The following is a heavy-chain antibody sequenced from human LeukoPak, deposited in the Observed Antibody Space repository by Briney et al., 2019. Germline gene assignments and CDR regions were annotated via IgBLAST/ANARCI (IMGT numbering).Heavy chain of an antibody. V-gene: IGHV3-11*04. CDR3: ARVILRYYYDSSGYAIGAFDI. CDR1: GFTFSDYY. Sequence: GGSLRLSCAASGFTFSDYYMSWIRQAPGKGLEWVSYISSSGSTIYYADSVKGRFTISRDNAKNSLNLQMNSLRAEDTAVYYCARVILRYYYDSSGYAIGAFDIWGQGTMVTVSS. CDR2: ISSSGSTI. J-gene: IGHJ3*02. D-gene: IGHD3-22*01.